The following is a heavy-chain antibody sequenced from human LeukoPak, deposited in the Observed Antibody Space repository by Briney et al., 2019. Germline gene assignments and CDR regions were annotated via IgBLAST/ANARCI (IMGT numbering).Heavy chain of an antibody. Sequence: GASVKVSCKASGYTFISYDINWVRQATGQGLEWMGWMNPNSGITGYAQKFQGRVSMTRNTSISTAYMELSSLRSEDTAVYYCARDKYCSSTSCYTGFDYWGQGTLVTVSS. V-gene: IGHV1-8*01. J-gene: IGHJ4*02. CDR2: MNPNSGIT. D-gene: IGHD2-2*02. CDR3: ARDKYCSSTSCYTGFDY. CDR1: GYTFISYD.